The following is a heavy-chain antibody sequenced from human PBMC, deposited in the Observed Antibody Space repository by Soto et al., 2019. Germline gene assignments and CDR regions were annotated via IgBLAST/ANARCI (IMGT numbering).Heavy chain of an antibody. J-gene: IGHJ4*02. CDR2: IIPMFGTT. D-gene: IGHD5-18*01. V-gene: IGHV1-69*12. CDR1: GGTFSIYA. CDR3: ARAADTSIVSFGY. Sequence: QVQLVQSGAEVKKPGSSVKVSCKTSGGTFSIYAISWVRQAPGQGLEWMGGIIPMFGTTNYAQKFHGRVTIIADESTTTAYMELGSLRSEDKAVYYCARAADTSIVSFGYWGQGTLVTVSS.